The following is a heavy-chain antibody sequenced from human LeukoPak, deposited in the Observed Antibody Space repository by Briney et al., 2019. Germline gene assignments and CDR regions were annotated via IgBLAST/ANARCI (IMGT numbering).Heavy chain of an antibody. J-gene: IGHJ5*02. CDR2: MNPNSGNT. D-gene: IGHD6-19*01. Sequence: ASAKVSCKASGYTFTSYAIDWFRQATGQGLEWMGWMNPNSGNTGYAQKFQGRVTMTRDTSTSTVYMELSSLRSEDTAVYYCARDSLAVAGPNWFDPWGQGTLVTVSS. V-gene: IGHV1-8*02. CDR1: GYTFTSYA. CDR3: ARDSLAVAGPNWFDP.